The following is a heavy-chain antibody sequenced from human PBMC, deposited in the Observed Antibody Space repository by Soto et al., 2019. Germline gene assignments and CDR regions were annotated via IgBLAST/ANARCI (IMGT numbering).Heavy chain of an antibody. CDR3: ARARYDFFDYYYYGMDV. V-gene: IGHV4-59*01. J-gene: IGHJ6*02. CDR2: IYYRGGT. CDR1: GGSISSYY. Sequence: LSLTCTVCGGSISSYYWSWIRQPPGKGLEWIGYIYYRGGTNYNPPLKSRVTISVDTSKTQSSLKLSSVTAADTAVYYCARARYDFFDYYYYGMDVWGQGTTVTVSS. D-gene: IGHD3-3*01.